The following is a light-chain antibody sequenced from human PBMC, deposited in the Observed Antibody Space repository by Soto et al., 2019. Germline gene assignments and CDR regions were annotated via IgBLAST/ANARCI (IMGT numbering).Light chain of an antibody. CDR3: NSYTSSTTYV. CDR1: SSVVGGFNY. V-gene: IGLV2-14*03. Sequence: QSVLTQPASVSGSPGQSITISCTGTSSVVGGFNYVSWYQQHPGKAPKLMIYDVTNRPSGVSYRFSGSKSGNTASLTISGLQAEDEVDYYCNSYTSSTTYVFGTGTKVTVL. J-gene: IGLJ1*01. CDR2: DVT.